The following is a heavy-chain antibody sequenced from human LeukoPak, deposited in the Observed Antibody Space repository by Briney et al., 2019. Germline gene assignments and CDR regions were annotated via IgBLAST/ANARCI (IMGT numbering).Heavy chain of an antibody. CDR2: ISSSGSTI. J-gene: IGHJ4*02. V-gene: IGHV3-48*03. CDR3: AKEPHMLTGYYTDFFDH. D-gene: IGHD3-9*01. CDR1: GFTFSSYE. Sequence: GGSLRLSCAASGFTFSSYEMNWVRQAPGKGPGWVSYISSSGSTIYYADSVKGRFTVSRDNSKNTLYLQMNSLRAEDTAVYFCAKEPHMLTGYYTDFFDHWGQGTLVTVSS.